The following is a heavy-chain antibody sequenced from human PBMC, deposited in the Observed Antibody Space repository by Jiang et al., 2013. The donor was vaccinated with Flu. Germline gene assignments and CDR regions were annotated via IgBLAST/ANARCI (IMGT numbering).Heavy chain of an antibody. Sequence: GAEVKXPGESLKISCKTSAYKSINYWIGWVRQMPGKGLEWMGIIYPGDSDTRYSPSFQGQVTISADKSISTAYLQWSSLKASDTAMYYCARGHYGGNSHFDYWGQGTLVTVSS. V-gene: IGHV5-51*01. CDR2: IYPGDSDT. J-gene: IGHJ4*02. CDR1: AYKSINYW. D-gene: IGHD4-23*01. CDR3: ARGHYGGNSHFDY.